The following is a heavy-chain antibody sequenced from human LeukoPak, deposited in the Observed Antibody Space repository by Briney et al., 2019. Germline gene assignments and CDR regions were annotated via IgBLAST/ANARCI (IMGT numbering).Heavy chain of an antibody. CDR1: GFTFSMSW. CDR3: LRAYHPGRWFDP. Sequence: GGSLRLSCAASGFTFSMSWMTWVRQAPGRGLEWVASINGDGRERHYVDSVKGRVTISRDNATDSLYLQTNSLTADGTAMYYCLRAYHPGRWFDPSGQGTLVTVSP. J-gene: IGHJ5*02. V-gene: IGHV3-7*04. D-gene: IGHD2-21*01. CDR2: INGDGRER.